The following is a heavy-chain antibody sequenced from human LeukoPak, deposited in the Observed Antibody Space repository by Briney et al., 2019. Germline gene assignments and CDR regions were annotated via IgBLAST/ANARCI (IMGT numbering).Heavy chain of an antibody. V-gene: IGHV3-23*01. CDR2: ITGSGVRT. CDR1: DLTFTAYT. CDR3: AKRKRANTGPFDY. Sequence: GGSLRLSCVASDLTFTAYTMAWVRQAPGKGLEWVLSITGSGVRTYSADSVKGRFTISRDNSKNTLYLQMNSLRVDDTAVYYCAKRKRANTGPFDYWGHGTVVTVSS. J-gene: IGHJ4*01.